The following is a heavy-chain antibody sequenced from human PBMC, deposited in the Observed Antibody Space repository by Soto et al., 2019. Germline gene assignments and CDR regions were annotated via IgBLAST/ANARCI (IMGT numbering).Heavy chain of an antibody. CDR2: IIPIFGTA. J-gene: IGHJ4*02. CDR3: ARQGMATITPFDY. D-gene: IGHD5-12*01. Sequence: SVKVSCKASGGTFSSYAISWVRQAPGQGLEWMGGIIPIFGTANYAQKFQGRVTITADESTSTAYMELSSLRSEDTAVYYCARQGMATITPFDYWGQGTLVTVSS. CDR1: GGTFSSYA. V-gene: IGHV1-69*13.